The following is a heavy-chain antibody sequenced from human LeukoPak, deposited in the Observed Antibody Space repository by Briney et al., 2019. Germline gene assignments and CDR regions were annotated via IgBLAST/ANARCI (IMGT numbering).Heavy chain of an antibody. CDR1: GFTFSSYA. Sequence: GGSLTLSCAGSGFTFSSYAMSWVRQAPGQGLEWVSVISDSGDYTSYADSVRGRFTISRDNSRNTLYLQTISLRPEDTAVYYCAKDTSIGKYCTNGVCSPLDYWGQGTLVTVSS. CDR3: AKDTSIGKYCTNGVCSPLDY. J-gene: IGHJ4*02. CDR2: ISDSGDYT. V-gene: IGHV3-23*01. D-gene: IGHD2-8*01.